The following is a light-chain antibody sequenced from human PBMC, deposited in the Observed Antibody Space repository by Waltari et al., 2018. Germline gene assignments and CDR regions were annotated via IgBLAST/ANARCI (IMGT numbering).Light chain of an antibody. J-gene: IGKJ2*01. V-gene: IGKV4-1*01. Sequence: DIVMTQYRDSLAVSLGERATIHCTSSQSVLSSSNNKNYLSWYQQKPGQPPKLLISWASTRESGVPDRFSGSGSGTDFTLTISSLQAEDVAVYYCQQCYTFPYTFGQGTKLEIK. CDR2: WAS. CDR3: QQCYTFPYT. CDR1: QSVLSSSNNKNY.